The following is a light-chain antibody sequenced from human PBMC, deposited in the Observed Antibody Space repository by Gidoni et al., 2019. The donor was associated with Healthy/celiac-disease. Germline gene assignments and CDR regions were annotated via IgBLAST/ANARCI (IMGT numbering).Light chain of an antibody. CDR2: WAS. CDR3: QQYYSTRLT. Sequence: IVMTQSPDSLAVSLGERATINCKSSQSVLYSSNNKNYLALYQQKPGQPPKLLIYWASTREAGVPDRFSGSGSGTDFTLTISSLQAEDVAVYYCQQYYSTRLTFGGGTKVEIK. CDR1: QSVLYSSNNKNY. J-gene: IGKJ4*01. V-gene: IGKV4-1*01.